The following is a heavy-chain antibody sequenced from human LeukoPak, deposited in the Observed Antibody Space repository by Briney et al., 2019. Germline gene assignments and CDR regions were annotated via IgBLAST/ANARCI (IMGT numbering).Heavy chain of an antibody. D-gene: IGHD2-15*01. CDR3: ARDQLGYCSGGSCYWGS. CDR1: GGSISSYY. Sequence: SETLSLTCTVSGGSISSYYWSWIRQPAGKGLEWIGRIYTSGSTNYNPSLKSRVTMSVDTSKNQFSLKLSSETAADTAVYYCARDQLGYCSGGSCYWGSWGQGTLVTVSS. J-gene: IGHJ5*02. V-gene: IGHV4-4*07. CDR2: IYTSGST.